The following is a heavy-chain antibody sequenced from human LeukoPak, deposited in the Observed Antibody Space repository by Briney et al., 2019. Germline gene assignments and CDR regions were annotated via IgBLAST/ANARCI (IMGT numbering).Heavy chain of an antibody. J-gene: IGHJ4*02. CDR3: ARGTAYCGGDCYPIFYFDY. Sequence: PSETLSLTCAVYGGSFSGYYWSWIRQPPGKGLEWIGEINHSGSTNYNPSLKSRVTISVDTSKNQFSLKLSSVTAADTAVYYCARGTAYCGGDCYPIFYFDYWGQGTLVTVSS. V-gene: IGHV4-34*01. CDR1: GGSFSGYY. D-gene: IGHD2-21*02. CDR2: INHSGST.